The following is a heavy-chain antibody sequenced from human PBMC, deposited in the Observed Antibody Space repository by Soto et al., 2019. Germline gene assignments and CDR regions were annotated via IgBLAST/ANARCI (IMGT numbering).Heavy chain of an antibody. V-gene: IGHV3-21*01. CDR1: GFTFSSYS. Sequence: GGSLRLSCAASGFTFSSYSMNWVRQAPGKGLEWVSSISSSSSYIYYADSVKGRFTISRDNAKNSLYLQMNSLRAEDTAVYYCASCRGQRYYGSGRDYYYYMDVWGKGTTVTVSS. J-gene: IGHJ6*03. CDR2: ISSSSSYI. CDR3: ASCRGQRYYGSGRDYYYYMDV. D-gene: IGHD3-10*01.